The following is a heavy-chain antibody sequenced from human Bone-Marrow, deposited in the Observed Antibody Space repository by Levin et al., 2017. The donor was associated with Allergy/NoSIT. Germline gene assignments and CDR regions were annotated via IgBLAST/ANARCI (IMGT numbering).Heavy chain of an antibody. V-gene: IGHV5-51*01. CDR1: GYTFTSYW. D-gene: IGHD2-21*02. CDR2: IFPSDSDT. J-gene: IGHJ6*02. Sequence: KAGESLKISCEASGYTFTSYWIGWVRQMPGKGLEWMGIIFPSDSDTKYSPSFQGQVTISADKSIRTAYLQWSSLKASDTAMYYCARQGCGGDCSPPYYYGMDVWGQGTTVTVSS. CDR3: ARQGCGGDCSPPYYYGMDV.